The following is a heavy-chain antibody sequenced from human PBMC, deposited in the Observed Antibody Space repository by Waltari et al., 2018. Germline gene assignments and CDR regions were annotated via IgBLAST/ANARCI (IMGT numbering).Heavy chain of an antibody. Sequence: QVQLQESGPGLVKPSETLSLTCAVSGYSISRGYYWGWIRQPPGKGLEWIGSIYHSGSTYYNPSLKSRVTISVDTSKNQFALKLSSVTAADTAVYYCALYGDYLQGYFDYWGQGTLVTVSS. V-gene: IGHV4-38-2*01. J-gene: IGHJ4*02. CDR2: IYHSGST. CDR3: ALYGDYLQGYFDY. D-gene: IGHD4-17*01. CDR1: GYSISRGYY.